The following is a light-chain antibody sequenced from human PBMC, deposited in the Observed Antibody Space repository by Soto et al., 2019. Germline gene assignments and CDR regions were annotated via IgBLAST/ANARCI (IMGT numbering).Light chain of an antibody. CDR3: QQYYSYSPNT. CDR1: QSISRW. Sequence: DLQMTQSPSTLSASVGDRVTITCRASQSISRWLAWYQKRPGKAPKLLIYDASSLESGAPSRFSGSGSGTDFTLTISSLQPDDFATYYCQQYYSYSPNTFGQGTKLEIK. CDR2: DAS. V-gene: IGKV1-5*01. J-gene: IGKJ2*01.